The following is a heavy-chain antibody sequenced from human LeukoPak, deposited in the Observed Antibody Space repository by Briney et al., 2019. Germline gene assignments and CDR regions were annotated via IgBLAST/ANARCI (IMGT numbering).Heavy chain of an antibody. Sequence: SETLSLTCTVSGGSISSSSYYWGWIRQPPGKGLEWIGSIYYSGSTYYNPSLKSRVTISVDTSKNQFSLKLSSVTAADTAVYYCARHGRFGYFDYWGQGTLVTVSS. CDR3: ARHGRFGYFDY. CDR2: IYYSGST. D-gene: IGHD3-10*01. J-gene: IGHJ4*02. V-gene: IGHV4-39*01. CDR1: GGSISSSSYY.